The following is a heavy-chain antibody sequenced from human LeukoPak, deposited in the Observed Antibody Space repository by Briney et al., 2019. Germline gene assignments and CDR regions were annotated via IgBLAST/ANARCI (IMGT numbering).Heavy chain of an antibody. V-gene: IGHV3-33*01. CDR2: IAYDGSRA. CDR3: TRYNNDHFDY. Sequence: GGSLRLSCAGSGFTFGGYGMHWFRQTPGKGLEWVAVIAYDGSRAVYADSVKGRFTISRDNSKNTMSVQMDDLRAEDTAVYYCTRYNNDHFDYWGQGTLVTVSS. D-gene: IGHD1-14*01. J-gene: IGHJ4*02. CDR1: GFTFGGYG.